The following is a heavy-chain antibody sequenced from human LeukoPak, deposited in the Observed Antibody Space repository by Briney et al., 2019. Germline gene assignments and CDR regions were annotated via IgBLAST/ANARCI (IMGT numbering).Heavy chain of an antibody. D-gene: IGHD6-13*01. CDR1: GFTFSDYT. J-gene: IGHJ4*02. CDR2: LPPDGSYQ. V-gene: IGHV3-30*04. Sequence: GGSLRLSCAASGFTFSDYTMQWVRQAPGKGLEWVALLPPDGSYQYYADSLKGRFTISRDNFKNALYLQMDSLRLEDTAVYYCARGLHDRSWYGAHWGQGTLLSVSS. CDR3: ARGLHDRSWYGAH.